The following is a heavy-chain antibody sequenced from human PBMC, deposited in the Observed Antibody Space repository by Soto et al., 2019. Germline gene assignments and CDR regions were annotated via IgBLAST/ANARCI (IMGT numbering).Heavy chain of an antibody. Sequence: QVPLVQSGAEVKRPGASVRVSCKASGYTFNTYAISWVRQAPGQGLEWMGWISAYNGHADYAQKFQVRVTMTTDTSTNTVSMELRGLRSDDTAVYYCARGRTWGARDFDYWGQGTLVTVSS. D-gene: IGHD3-16*01. CDR1: GYTFNTYA. V-gene: IGHV1-18*01. CDR2: ISAYNGHA. CDR3: ARGRTWGARDFDY. J-gene: IGHJ4*02.